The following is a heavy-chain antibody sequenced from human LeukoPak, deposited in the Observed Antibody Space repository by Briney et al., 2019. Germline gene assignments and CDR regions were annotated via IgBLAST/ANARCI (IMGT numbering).Heavy chain of an antibody. J-gene: IGHJ4*02. CDR3: ARARRVAVRGLYFDF. CDR1: GDSITNYY. CDR2: IHHSGSA. V-gene: IGHV4-59*01. D-gene: IGHD3-10*02. Sequence: PSETLSLTCTVSGDSITNYYWSWIRHSPGKGLESIGFIHHSGSANYNPSLKSRVTMSVDTSKNHFSLKMSSVTAADTAVYHCARARRVAVRGLYFDFWGQGALVTVS.